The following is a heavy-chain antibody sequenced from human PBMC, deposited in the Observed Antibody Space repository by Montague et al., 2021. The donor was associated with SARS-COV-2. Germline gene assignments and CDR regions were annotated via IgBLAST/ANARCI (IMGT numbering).Heavy chain of an antibody. CDR1: GFTFSSYW. J-gene: IGHJ4*02. D-gene: IGHD6-13*01. CDR3: AAGQSSSWL. Sequence: SLRLSCAASGFTFSSYWMSWVRQAPGKGLEWVANIKQDGSEKYYVDSVKSRFTISRDNAQTSLYLQMNSLRVEDAAVYYCAAGQSSSWLWGQGTLVTVSS. V-gene: IGHV3-7*01. CDR2: IKQDGSEK.